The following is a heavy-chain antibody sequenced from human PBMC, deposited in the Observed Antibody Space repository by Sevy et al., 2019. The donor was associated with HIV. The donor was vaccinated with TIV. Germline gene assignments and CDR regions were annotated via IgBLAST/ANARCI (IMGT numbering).Heavy chain of an antibody. CDR1: SYTFSNYG. Sequence: ASVKVSCKASSYTFSNYGITWVRQAPGQGLEWVGWISGFNGNTKYAQKFQCRVTVTTDTSTTTVYMDLRSLRSDDTAVYYCARGYSSTYYGSVDYWGQGTLVTVSS. V-gene: IGHV1-18*01. CDR2: ISGFNGNT. J-gene: IGHJ4*02. CDR3: ARGYSSTYYGSVDY. D-gene: IGHD6-13*01.